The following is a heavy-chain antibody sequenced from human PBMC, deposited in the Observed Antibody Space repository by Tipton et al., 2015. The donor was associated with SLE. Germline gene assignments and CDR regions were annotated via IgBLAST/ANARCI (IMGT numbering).Heavy chain of an antibody. CDR3: AVVCTGASCRRGRRLRGFDP. D-gene: IGHD2-8*02. CDR1: GDTFSSYG. Sequence: QLVQSGAEVRKPGSSVKVSCKAFGDTFSSYGINWVRQAPGQGLEWMGGVIPMFGTSNYAEKFEGRVTIIADESTSTAYMELSSLRFEDTAVYYCAVVCTGASCRRGRRLRGFDPWGQGTLVSVAS. V-gene: IGHV1-69*01. J-gene: IGHJ5*02. CDR2: VIPMFGTS.